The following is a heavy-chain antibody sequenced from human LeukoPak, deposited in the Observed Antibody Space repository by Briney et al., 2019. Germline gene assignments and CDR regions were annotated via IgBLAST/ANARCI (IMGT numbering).Heavy chain of an antibody. J-gene: IGHJ4*02. V-gene: IGHV4-34*01. CDR2: INHSGST. D-gene: IGHD3-3*01. CDR3: ARSITIFGVVTKGTFDY. CDR1: GGSFSGYY. Sequence: SETLSLTCAVYGGSFSGYYWSWIRQPPGKGLEWIGQINHSGSTNYNPSLKSRVTISVDTSKKQFSLKLSSVTAADTAVYYCARSITIFGVVTKGTFDYWGQGTLVTVSS.